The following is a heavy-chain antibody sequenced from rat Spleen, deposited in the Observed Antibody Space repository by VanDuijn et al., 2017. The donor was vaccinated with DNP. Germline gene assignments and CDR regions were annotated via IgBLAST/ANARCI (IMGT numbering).Heavy chain of an antibody. CDR1: GFSFNKYG. D-gene: IGHD1-11*01. V-gene: IGHV5S13*01. CDR3: VKDVRGGSAFDY. Sequence: EVQLVESGGGLVQPGKSLKLSCAASGFSFNKYGMAWVRQTPTKGLEWVASIHTGGSSTNYRDSVKGRFTISRDNAKSTLYLQMNSLRSEDTATYYCVKDVRGGSAFDYWGLGVMVTVSS. CDR2: IHTGGSST. J-gene: IGHJ2*01.